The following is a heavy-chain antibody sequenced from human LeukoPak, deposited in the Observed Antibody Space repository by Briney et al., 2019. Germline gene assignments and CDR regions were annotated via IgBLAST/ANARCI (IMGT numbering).Heavy chain of an antibody. CDR3: ATDTLEYGPPEN. CDR2: INPNSGGT. D-gene: IGHD4-17*01. V-gene: IGHV1-2*02. Sequence: GASVKVSCKASGYTFTGYYMHWVRQAPGQGLEWMGWINPNSGGTNYAQKFQGRVTMTRDTSISTAYMELSSLRSEDTAVYYCATDTLEYGPPENWGQGTLVTVSS. CDR1: GYTFTGYY. J-gene: IGHJ4*02.